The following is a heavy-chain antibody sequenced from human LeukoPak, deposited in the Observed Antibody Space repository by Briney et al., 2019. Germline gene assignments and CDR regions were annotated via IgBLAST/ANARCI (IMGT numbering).Heavy chain of an antibody. Sequence: GGSLRLSCEVSGFTFSSYWMNWVRQAPGKGLEWVANIKQDGSDKYYVDSVKGRFTISRNNAKNSLYLQMNSLRAEDTAVYYCAIIPRAAAGPSARSPFHYWGQGTLVTVSS. CDR1: GFTFSSYW. CDR3: AIIPRAAAGPSARSPFHY. CDR2: IKQDGSDK. J-gene: IGHJ4*02. V-gene: IGHV3-7*01. D-gene: IGHD6-13*01.